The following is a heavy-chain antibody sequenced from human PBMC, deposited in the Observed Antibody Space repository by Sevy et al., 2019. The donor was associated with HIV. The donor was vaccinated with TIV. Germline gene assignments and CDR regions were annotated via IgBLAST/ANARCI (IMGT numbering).Heavy chain of an antibody. J-gene: IGHJ4*02. CDR3: ARGKGSSSSGFDY. CDR1: GFTFSSYW. Sequence: GGSLRLSCAASGFTFSSYWMSWVRQAPGKGLEWVANIKQDGSEKYYVDSVKGRFTISRDNAKNSLYLQMNSLRAEDTDVYYCARGKGSSSSGFDYWGQGTLVTVSS. CDR2: IKQDGSEK. V-gene: IGHV3-7*03. D-gene: IGHD6-6*01.